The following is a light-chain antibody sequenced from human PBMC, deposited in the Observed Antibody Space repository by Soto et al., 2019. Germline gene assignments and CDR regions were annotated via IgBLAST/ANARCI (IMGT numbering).Light chain of an antibody. Sequence: EIVITQTPLCLPVTPREPSSISYQSSQRLLHSNGYNYFDWYLQXPGQSPXXRIYLGSNRASGVPDRLSGSGSGTDFTLKISRLEAEDVGVYYCMQPLQSWTFGQGTKVDIK. J-gene: IGKJ1*01. CDR3: MQPLQSWT. CDR2: LGS. V-gene: IGKV2-28*01. CDR1: QRLLHSNGYNY.